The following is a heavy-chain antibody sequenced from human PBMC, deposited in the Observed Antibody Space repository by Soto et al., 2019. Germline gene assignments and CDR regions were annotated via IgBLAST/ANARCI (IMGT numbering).Heavy chain of an antibody. Sequence: ELQLVESGGGLVEPGGSLRLSCAASGSTFSRYYMNWVRQAPGKGLEWVSSISTTSTYTHYADSLKGRFTISRDNAKKLLYLQMDSLRAEDTAVYYCARDDGLSSTNVKAFDIWGQGTKVTVSS. J-gene: IGHJ3*02. CDR1: GSTFSRYY. CDR2: ISTTSTYT. CDR3: ARDDGLSSTNVKAFDI. D-gene: IGHD2-2*01. V-gene: IGHV3-21*02.